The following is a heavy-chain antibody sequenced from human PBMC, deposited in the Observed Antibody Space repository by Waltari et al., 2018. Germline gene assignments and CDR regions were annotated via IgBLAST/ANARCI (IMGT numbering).Heavy chain of an antibody. J-gene: IGHJ3*02. CDR1: GGSISSGGYS. V-gene: IGHV4-31*03. D-gene: IGHD1-26*01. Sequence: QVQLQESGPGLVKPSQTLSLTCTVSGGSISSGGYSWSWIRQHPGKGLEWIGYIYYSGSTYYNPSLKSRVTISVDTSKNQFSLKLSSVTAADTAVYYCAREPGSYSGSYLRAFDIWGQGTMVTVSS. CDR2: IYYSGST. CDR3: AREPGSYSGSYLRAFDI.